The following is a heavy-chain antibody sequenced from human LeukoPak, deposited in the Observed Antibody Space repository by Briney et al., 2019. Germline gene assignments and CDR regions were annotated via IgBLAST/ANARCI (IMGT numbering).Heavy chain of an antibody. CDR1: GGSFSGYY. D-gene: IGHD6-13*01. Sequence: PSETLSLTCAVYGGSFSGYYWSWIRLPPGKGLEWIGEINHSGSTNYNPSLKSRVTISVDTSKNQFSLKLSSVTAADTAVYYCAREPGWQQLGSFDYWGQGTLVTVSS. CDR2: INHSGST. J-gene: IGHJ4*02. CDR3: AREPGWQQLGSFDY. V-gene: IGHV4-34*01.